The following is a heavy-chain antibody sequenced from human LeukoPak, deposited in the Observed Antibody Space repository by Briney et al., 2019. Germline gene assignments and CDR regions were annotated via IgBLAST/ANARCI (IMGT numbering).Heavy chain of an antibody. V-gene: IGHV3-33*01. CDR1: GFTFSNYG. J-gene: IGHJ4*02. D-gene: IGHD1-26*01. CDR2: IWYDGSKK. CDR3: ARDRELLTSGYYFDY. Sequence: PGGSLRLSCSVSGFTFSNYGMHWVRQAPGKGLEWVAVIWYDGSKKFYSESVEGRFTISRDNSKNILYLQMHSPRAEDTAMYYCARDRELLTSGYYFDYWGQGTLVTVSP.